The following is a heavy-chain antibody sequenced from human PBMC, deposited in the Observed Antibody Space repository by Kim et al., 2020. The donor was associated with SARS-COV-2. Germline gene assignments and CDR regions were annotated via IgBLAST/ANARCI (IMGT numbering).Heavy chain of an antibody. CDR3: ASFPYSSGWANYDY. J-gene: IGHJ4*02. CDR2: INHSRST. D-gene: IGHD6-19*01. CDR1: GGSFSGYY. V-gene: IGHV4-34*01. Sequence: SETLSLTCAVYGGSFSGYYWSWIRQPPGKGLEWIGEINHSRSTNYNPSLKSRVTISVDTSKNQFSLKLSSVTAADTAVYYCASFPYSSGWANYDYWGQGTLVTVSS.